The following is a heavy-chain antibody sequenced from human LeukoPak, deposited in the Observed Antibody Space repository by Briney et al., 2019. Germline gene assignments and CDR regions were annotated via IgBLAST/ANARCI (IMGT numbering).Heavy chain of an antibody. CDR3: ARDQGWGAYYFDY. CDR2: IYYSGST. CDR1: GGSISSSSYY. D-gene: IGHD1-26*01. V-gene: IGHV4-39*07. J-gene: IGHJ4*02. Sequence: SETLSLTCTVSGGSISSSSYYWGWIRQPPGKGLEWIGSIYYSGSTYYNPSLKSRVTISVDTSKNQFSLKLSSVTAADTAVYYCARDQGWGAYYFDYWGQGTLVTVSS.